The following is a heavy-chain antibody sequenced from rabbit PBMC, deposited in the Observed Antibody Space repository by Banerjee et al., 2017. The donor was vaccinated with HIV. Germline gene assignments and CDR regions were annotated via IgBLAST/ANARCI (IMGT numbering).Heavy chain of an antibody. CDR1: GFSFSSSYY. D-gene: IGHD4-2*01. J-gene: IGHJ4*01. CDR2: IYAGSSGTT. Sequence: QEQLVESGGGLVQPEGSLTLTCTASGFSFSSSYYMCWVRQAPGKGLEWIACIYAGSSGTTYYASWAKGRFTISKTSSTTVTLQMTSLTAADTATYFCARSHSGSSWGHNLWGPGTLVTVS. CDR3: ARSHSGSSWGHNL. V-gene: IGHV1S45*01.